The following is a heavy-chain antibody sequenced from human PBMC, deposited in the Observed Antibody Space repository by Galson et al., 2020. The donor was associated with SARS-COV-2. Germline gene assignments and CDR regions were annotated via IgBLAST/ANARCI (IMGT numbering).Heavy chain of an antibody. Sequence: SETLSLTCAVYGGSFSGYYWSWIRQPPGKGLEWIGEINHSGSTNYNPSLKSRVTISVDTSKNQFSLKLISVTAADTAVYYCARARGRVAAVGYWGQGTLVTVSS. CDR2: INHSGST. V-gene: IGHV4-34*01. J-gene: IGHJ4*02. CDR1: GGSFSGYY. D-gene: IGHD1-26*01. CDR3: ARARGRVAAVGY.